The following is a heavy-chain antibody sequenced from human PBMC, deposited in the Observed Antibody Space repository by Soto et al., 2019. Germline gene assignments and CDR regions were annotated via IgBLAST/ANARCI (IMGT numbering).Heavy chain of an antibody. D-gene: IGHD5-12*01. J-gene: IGHJ5*02. Sequence: XETLSLTCTVSGGSISSYYLSWIRQPPGKGLEWIGYIYYSGSTNYNPSLKSRVTISVDTSKNQFSLKLSSVTAADTAVYYCARTRGYSGYGTFAWFDPWGQGTLVTVSS. CDR2: IYYSGST. CDR1: GGSISSYY. CDR3: ARTRGYSGYGTFAWFDP. V-gene: IGHV4-59*08.